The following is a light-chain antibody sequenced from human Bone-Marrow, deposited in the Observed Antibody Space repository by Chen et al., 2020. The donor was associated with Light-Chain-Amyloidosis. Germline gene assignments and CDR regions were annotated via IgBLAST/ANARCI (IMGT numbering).Light chain of an antibody. CDR1: SGSIATNY. Sequence: NFMLTQPHSVSESPGKTVIISCTRSSGSIATNYVQWYQQRPGSSPTTGIYEDDQRPSGVPDRFSGSIDRSSNSASLTISGLKAEDEADYYCQSYQGSSQGVFGGGTKLTVL. CDR3: QSYQGSSQGV. V-gene: IGLV6-57*01. J-gene: IGLJ3*02. CDR2: EDD.